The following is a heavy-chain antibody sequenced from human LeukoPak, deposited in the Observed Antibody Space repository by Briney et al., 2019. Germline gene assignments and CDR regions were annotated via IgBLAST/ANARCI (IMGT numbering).Heavy chain of an antibody. CDR3: AGGRASYYYYYYYMDV. J-gene: IGHJ6*03. D-gene: IGHD2-2*01. CDR2: IYYSGTS. V-gene: IGHV4-59*08. CDR1: GDSMTSYY. Sequence: SETLSLTCTVSGDSMTSYYWSWIRQPPGKGLEWIRNIYYSGTSNYNPSLRSRVTISVDTSKNQFSLKLSSVTAADTAVYYCAGGRASYYYYYYYMDVWGKGTTVTVSS.